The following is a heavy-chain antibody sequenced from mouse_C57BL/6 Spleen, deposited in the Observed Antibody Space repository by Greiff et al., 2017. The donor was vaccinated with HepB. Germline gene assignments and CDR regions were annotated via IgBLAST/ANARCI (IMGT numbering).Heavy chain of an antibody. J-gene: IGHJ4*01. CDR3: ARHEDYYGIHYAMDY. CDR2: FYPGSGSI. CDR1: GYTFTEYT. V-gene: IGHV1-62-2*01. Sequence: QVQLQQSGAELVKPGASVKLSCKASGYTFTEYTIHWVKQRSGQGLEWIGWFYPGSGSIKYNEKFKDKATLTADKSSSTVYMELSRVTSEDAAVYFSARHEDYYGIHYAMDYWGQGTSVTVSA. D-gene: IGHD1-1*01.